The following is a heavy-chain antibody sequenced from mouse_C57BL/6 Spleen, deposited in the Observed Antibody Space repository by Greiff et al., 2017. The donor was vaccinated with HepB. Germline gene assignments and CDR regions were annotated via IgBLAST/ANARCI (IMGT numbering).Heavy chain of an antibody. J-gene: IGHJ4*01. V-gene: IGHV1-76*01. Sequence: VQLVESGAELVRPGASVKLSCKASGYTFTDYYINWVKQRPGQGLEWIARIYPGSGNTYYNEKFKGKATLTAEKSSSTAYMQLSSLTSEDSAVYFCAREGDSSGYVDYAMDYWGQGTSVTVSS. D-gene: IGHD3-2*02. CDR1: GYTFTDYY. CDR3: AREGDSSGYVDYAMDY. CDR2: IYPGSGNT.